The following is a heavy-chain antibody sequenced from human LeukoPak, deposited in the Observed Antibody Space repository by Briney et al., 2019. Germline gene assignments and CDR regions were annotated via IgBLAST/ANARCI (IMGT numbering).Heavy chain of an antibody. CDR3: AKEGSNGYFDY. J-gene: IGHJ4*02. Sequence: PGGSLRLSCAASGFTFSSYAMSWVRQAPGKGLEWVSAISISGDSTYYADSVKGRFTISRDNSKNTVHLQMNSLRVEDTAVYYCAKEGSNGYFDYWGQGTLVTVSS. CDR2: ISISGDST. CDR1: GFTFSSYA. D-gene: IGHD2-8*01. V-gene: IGHV3-23*01.